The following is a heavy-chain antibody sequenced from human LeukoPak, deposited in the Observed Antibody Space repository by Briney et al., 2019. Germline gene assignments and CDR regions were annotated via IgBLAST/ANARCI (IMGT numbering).Heavy chain of an antibody. CDR2: IYYSGST. J-gene: IGHJ6*03. Sequence: SETLSLTCTVSGDSISSSPYYWGWIRQPPGKGLEWIGSIYYSGSTYYNASLKSRVTISVDTSKNQFSLKLSSVTAADTAVYYCARRVGRWFGERAYYYNYMDVWGKGTAVTISS. V-gene: IGHV4-39*07. CDR3: ARRVGRWFGERAYYYNYMDV. D-gene: IGHD3-10*01. CDR1: GDSISSSPYY.